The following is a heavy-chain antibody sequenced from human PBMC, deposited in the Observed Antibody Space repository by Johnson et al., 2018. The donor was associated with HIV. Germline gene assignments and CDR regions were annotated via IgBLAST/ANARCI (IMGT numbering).Heavy chain of an antibody. J-gene: IGHJ3*02. Sequence: QLVESGGAVVQPGGSLRLSCAASGFTFDDYAMHWVCQAPGNGLEWVSLIRWDGAIKSYVDYVKGRFTISRDNSRNYMCLQMKGLRAEDTALYYCARAEIYEGRVGDFAFDIWGRGTMVIVSS. D-gene: IGHD3-10*01. CDR1: GFTFDDYA. V-gene: IGHV3-43D*03. CDR2: IRWDGAIK. CDR3: ARAEIYEGRVGDFAFDI.